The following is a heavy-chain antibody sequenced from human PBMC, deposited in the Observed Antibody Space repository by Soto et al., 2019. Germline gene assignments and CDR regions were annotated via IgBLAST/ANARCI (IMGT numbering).Heavy chain of an antibody. CDR3: ARPSLVWASGFYDAFDI. CDR1: GFTFSSYA. Sequence: QPGGSLRLSCAASGFTFSSYAMHWVRQAPGKGLEWVAVISYDGSNKYYADSVKGRFTIARDNSKNTLYLQMNSLRAEDTAVYYCARPSLVWASGFYDAFDIWGQGTMVTVSS. CDR2: ISYDGSNK. V-gene: IGHV3-30-3*01. J-gene: IGHJ3*02. D-gene: IGHD3-3*01.